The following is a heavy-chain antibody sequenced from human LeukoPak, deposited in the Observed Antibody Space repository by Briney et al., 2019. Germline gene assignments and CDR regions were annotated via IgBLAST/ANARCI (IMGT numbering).Heavy chain of an antibody. Sequence: GGSLRLSCAASGFTVSNNYMSWVRQAPGKGLEWVSVIYSGGSTYYADSVKGRFTISRDNSKNTLYLQMNSLRAEDTAVYYCARAQQLLVFDIWGQGTMVTVSS. CDR2: IYSGGST. CDR1: GFTVSNNY. V-gene: IGHV3-53*01. J-gene: IGHJ3*02. CDR3: ARAQQLLVFDI. D-gene: IGHD6-13*01.